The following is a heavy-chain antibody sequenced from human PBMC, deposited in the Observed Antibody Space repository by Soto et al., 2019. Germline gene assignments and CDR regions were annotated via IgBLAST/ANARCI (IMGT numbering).Heavy chain of an antibody. CDR2: IYYSGST. J-gene: IGHJ4*02. Sequence: QVQLQESGPGLVKPSQTLSLTCTVSGGSISSGGYYWSWIRQHPGKCLEWIGYIYYSGSTYYNQSLKSRVTISVDTSKNQFSLKLSSVTAADTAVYDGARVTVTTYTLDYCGQGTLVTVAS. CDR1: GGSISSGGYY. D-gene: IGHD4-17*01. CDR3: ARVTVTTYTLDY. V-gene: IGHV4-31*03.